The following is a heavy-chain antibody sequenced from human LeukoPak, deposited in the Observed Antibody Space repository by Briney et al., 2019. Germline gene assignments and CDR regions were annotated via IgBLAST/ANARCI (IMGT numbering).Heavy chain of an antibody. CDR2: ITPIFGTA. V-gene: IGHV1-69*01. Sequence: ASVKVSRKASGGTFSSYAISWVRQAPGQGLEWMGGITPIFGTANYAQKFQGRVTITADESTSTAYMELSSLRSEDAVVYYCARDGGVVPFYNWFDPWGQGTLVTVSS. J-gene: IGHJ5*02. CDR3: ARDGGVVPFYNWFDP. CDR1: GGTFSSYA. D-gene: IGHD2-2*01.